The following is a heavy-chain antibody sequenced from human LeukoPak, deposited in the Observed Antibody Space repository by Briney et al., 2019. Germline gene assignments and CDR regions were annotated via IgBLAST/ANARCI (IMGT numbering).Heavy chain of an antibody. CDR1: GYSFTSYW. CDR2: IYPGDSDT. CDR3: ARTKRIAAAGGASY. V-gene: IGHV5-51*01. J-gene: IGHJ4*02. D-gene: IGHD6-13*01. Sequence: GESLKISCKGSGYSFTSYWTGWVRQMPGKGLEWMGIIYPGDSDTRYNPSFQGQDTISADKSISTAYLQGNSLKASDTAMYYCARTKRIAAAGGASYWGQGTLVTVSS.